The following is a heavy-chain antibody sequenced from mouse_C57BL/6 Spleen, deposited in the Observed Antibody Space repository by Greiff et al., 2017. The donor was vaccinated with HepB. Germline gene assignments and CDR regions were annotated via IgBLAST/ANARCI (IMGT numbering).Heavy chain of an antibody. CDR2: ISSGSSTI. CDR3: AMYDYDENYAMDY. Sequence: EVMLVESGGGLVKPGGSLKLSCAASGFTFSDYGMHWVRQAPEKGLEWVAYISSGSSTIYYADTVKGRFTISRDNDKNTLVLPMTSLRSEATAMYYSAMYDYDENYAMDYWGQGTSVTVSS. J-gene: IGHJ4*01. CDR1: GFTFSDYG. V-gene: IGHV5-17*01. D-gene: IGHD2-4*01.